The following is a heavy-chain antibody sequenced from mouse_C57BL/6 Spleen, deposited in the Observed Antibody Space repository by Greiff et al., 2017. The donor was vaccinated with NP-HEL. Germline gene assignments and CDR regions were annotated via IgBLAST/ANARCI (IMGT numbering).Heavy chain of an antibody. J-gene: IGHJ2*01. CDR1: GYAFSSYW. CDR3: ARGYGSSIYYFDY. D-gene: IGHD1-1*01. Sequence: QVQLQQSGAELVKPGASVKISCKASGYAFSSYWMNWVKQRPGKGLEWIGQIYPGDGDTNYNGKFKGKATLTADKSSSTAYMQLSSLTSEDSAVYFCARGYGSSIYYFDYWGQGTTLTVSS. V-gene: IGHV1-80*01. CDR2: IYPGDGDT.